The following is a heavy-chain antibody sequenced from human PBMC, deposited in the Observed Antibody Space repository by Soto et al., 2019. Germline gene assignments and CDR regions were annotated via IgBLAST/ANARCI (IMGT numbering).Heavy chain of an antibody. CDR1: GFTFSSYG. D-gene: IGHD4-17*01. J-gene: IGHJ4*02. V-gene: IGHV3-30*18. CDR2: ISYDGSNK. CDR3: AKDMTTVTKARFDY. Sequence: VQLVESGGGVVQPGRSLRLSCAASGFTFSSYGMHWVRQAPGKGLEWVAVISYDGSNKYYADSVKGRFNISRDNSKITLYLQMNSLRAEDTAVYYCAKDMTTVTKARFDYWGQGTLVTVSS.